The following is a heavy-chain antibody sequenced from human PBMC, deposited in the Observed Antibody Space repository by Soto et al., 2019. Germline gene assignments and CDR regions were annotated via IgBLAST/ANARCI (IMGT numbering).Heavy chain of an antibody. CDR2: VHHSWGS. V-gene: IGHV4-59*02. Sequence: SETLSLTCTVSGGSVSSYYRSWFRQSPGKRMEWIGYVHHSWGSSYTPSLKSRVTISLDTSKNQFSLYLNSMTAADTAVYFCARARIRDYGDYYNLDSWGQGTLVTVSS. CDR1: GGSVSSYY. D-gene: IGHD4-17*01. J-gene: IGHJ4*02. CDR3: ARARIRDYGDYYNLDS.